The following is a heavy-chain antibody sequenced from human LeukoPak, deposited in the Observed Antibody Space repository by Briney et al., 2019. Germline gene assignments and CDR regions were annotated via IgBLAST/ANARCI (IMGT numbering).Heavy chain of an antibody. CDR3: GRWIVATMWGTFFYYMDV. CDR1: GFTFADYG. J-gene: IGHJ6*03. V-gene: IGHV3-20*04. D-gene: IGHD5-12*01. Sequence: GGTLRLSCAASGFTFADYGMSWVRPAPGKGLEWVSGINWNGGTTSYAHSVKGRLTIPRDNAKTSLSLHMNSRRADDPALYYLGRWIVATMWGTFFYYMDVWGKGTTVTVSS. CDR2: INWNGGTT.